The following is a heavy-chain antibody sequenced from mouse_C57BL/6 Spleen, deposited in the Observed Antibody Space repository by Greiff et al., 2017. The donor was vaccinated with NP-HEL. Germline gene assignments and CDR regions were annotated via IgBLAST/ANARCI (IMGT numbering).Heavy chain of an antibody. Sequence: EVQLQQSGPVLVKPGASVKMSCKASGYTFTDYYMNWVKQSHGKSLEWIGVINPYNGGTSYNQKFKGKATLTVDKSSSTAYMELNSLTSEDSAVYYCARGLITTVFDYWGQGTTLTVSS. J-gene: IGHJ2*01. D-gene: IGHD1-1*01. CDR3: ARGLITTVFDY. V-gene: IGHV1-19*01. CDR1: GYTFTDYY. CDR2: INPYNGGT.